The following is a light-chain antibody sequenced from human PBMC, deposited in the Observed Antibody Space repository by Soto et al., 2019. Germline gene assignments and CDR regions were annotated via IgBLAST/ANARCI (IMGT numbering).Light chain of an antibody. J-gene: IGLJ2*01. Sequence: SYELTQPPSVSVSPGQTARITCSGDALPKQYAYWYQQKPGQAPVLVIYKDSERPSGIPERFSGSSSGTTVTLTISGVQAEDEAAYYCQSADRSGTYVVFGGGTQLTVL. V-gene: IGLV3-25*03. CDR1: ALPKQY. CDR3: QSADRSGTYVV. CDR2: KDS.